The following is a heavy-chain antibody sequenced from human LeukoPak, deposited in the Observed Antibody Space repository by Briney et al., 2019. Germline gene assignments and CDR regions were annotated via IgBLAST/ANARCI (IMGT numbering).Heavy chain of an antibody. CDR1: GGSFSGYY. J-gene: IGHJ4*02. Sequence: PSETLSLTCAVYGGSFSGYYWSWIRQPPGKGLEWIGEINHSGSTNYNPSLKSRVTISVDTSKNQFSLKLSSVTAADTAVYYCARAAVGFYVWGSYRYTSYFDYWGQGTLVTVSS. D-gene: IGHD3-16*02. V-gene: IGHV4-34*01. CDR3: ARAAVGFYVWGSYRYTSYFDY. CDR2: INHSGST.